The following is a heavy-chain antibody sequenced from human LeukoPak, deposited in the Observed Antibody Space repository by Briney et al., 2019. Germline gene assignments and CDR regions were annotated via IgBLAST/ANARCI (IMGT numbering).Heavy chain of an antibody. J-gene: IGHJ5*02. Sequence: SETLSLTCTVSGGSISSSSYYWGWIRQPPGKGLEWIGSIYYSGSTYYNPSLKSRVTISVDTSKNQFSLKLSSVTAADTAVYYCASSYYDFWSGYYRAQNWFDPWGQGTLVTVSS. D-gene: IGHD3-3*01. CDR1: GGSISSSSYY. CDR3: ASSYYDFWSGYYRAQNWFDP. V-gene: IGHV4-39*01. CDR2: IYYSGST.